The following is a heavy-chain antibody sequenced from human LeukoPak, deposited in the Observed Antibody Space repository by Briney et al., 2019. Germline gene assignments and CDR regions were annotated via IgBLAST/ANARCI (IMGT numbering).Heavy chain of an antibody. D-gene: IGHD3-10*01. J-gene: IGHJ3*01. Sequence: SETLSLTCAVYGGSFSGYYWSWIRQPPGKGLEWIGEINHSGSTNYNPSLKSQVTISVDTSKNQFSPKLSSVTAADTAVYYCARGPAYVSFGPVRYYGSGSYYNPPFSGGQGTMVTVSS. CDR3: ARGPAYVSFGPVRYYGSGSYYNPPFS. CDR1: GGSFSGYY. V-gene: IGHV4-34*01. CDR2: INHSGST.